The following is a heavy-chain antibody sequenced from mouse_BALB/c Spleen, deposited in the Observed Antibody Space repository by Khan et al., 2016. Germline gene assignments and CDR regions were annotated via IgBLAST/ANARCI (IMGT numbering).Heavy chain of an antibody. J-gene: IGHJ4*01. Sequence: EVKLLESGGGLVQPGGSLKLSCAASGFDFSRYWMSWVRQAPGKGLEWIGAINPDSSTINYTPSLKDKFIISRDNAKNTLYLQMSKVRSEDTALYYCARPDGNPYAMEYWGQGTSVTVSS. CDR2: INPDSSTI. CDR1: GFDFSRYW. V-gene: IGHV4-1*02. D-gene: IGHD2-1*01. CDR3: ARPDGNPYAMEY.